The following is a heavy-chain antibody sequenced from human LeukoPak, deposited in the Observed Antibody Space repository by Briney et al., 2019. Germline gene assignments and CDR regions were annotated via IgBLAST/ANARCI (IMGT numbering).Heavy chain of an antibody. CDR1: GFTVSSNY. D-gene: IGHD6-6*01. CDR3: ARDRLYSSSSEDY. CDR2: IYSGGST. J-gene: IGHJ4*02. V-gene: IGHV3-53*01. Sequence: GGSLRLSCAASGFTVSSNYMSWVRQAPGKGLEWVSVIYSGGSTYYADSVKGRFTISRDNSKNTPYLQMNSLRAEDTAVYYCARDRLYSSSSEDYRGQGTLVTVSS.